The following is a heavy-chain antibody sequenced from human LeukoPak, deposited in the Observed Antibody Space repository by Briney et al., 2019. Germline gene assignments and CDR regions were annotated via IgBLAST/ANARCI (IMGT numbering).Heavy chain of an antibody. Sequence: GRSLRLSCAASGFTFSSYAMHWVRQAPGKGLEWVAVISYDGSNKYYADSVKGRFTISRDNSKNTLYLQMNSLRAEDTAVYYCARVSSTFYWGQGTLVTVSS. CDR2: ISYDGSNK. CDR3: ARVSSTFY. CDR1: GFTFSSYA. J-gene: IGHJ4*02. D-gene: IGHD6-6*01. V-gene: IGHV3-30-3*01.